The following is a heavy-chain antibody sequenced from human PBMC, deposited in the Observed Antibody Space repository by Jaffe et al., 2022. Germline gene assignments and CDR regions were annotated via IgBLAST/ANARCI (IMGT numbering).Heavy chain of an antibody. CDR3: ARHDIVATRSAFDI. Sequence: QVQLQESGPGLVKPSETLSLTCAVSGYSISSGYYWGWIRQPPGKGLEWIGSIYHSGSTYYNPSLKSRVTISVDTSKNQFSLKLSSVTAADTAVYYCARHDIVATRSAFDIWGQGTMVTVSS. CDR2: IYHSGST. CDR1: GYSISSGYY. J-gene: IGHJ3*02. V-gene: IGHV4-38-2*01. D-gene: IGHD5-12*01.